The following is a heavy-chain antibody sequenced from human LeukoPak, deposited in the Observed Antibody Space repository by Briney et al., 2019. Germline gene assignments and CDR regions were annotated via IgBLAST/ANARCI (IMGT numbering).Heavy chain of an antibody. CDR1: GGSISSSSYY. CDR3: AREQTMVRGVTTYDAFDI. V-gene: IGHV4-39*07. Sequence: KPSETLSLTCTVSGGSISSSSYYWGWIRQPPGKGLEWIGSIYYSGSTYYNPSLKSRVTISVDTSKNQFSLKLSSVTAADTAVYYCAREQTMVRGVTTYDAFDIWGQGTMVTVSS. CDR2: IYYSGST. D-gene: IGHD3-10*01. J-gene: IGHJ3*02.